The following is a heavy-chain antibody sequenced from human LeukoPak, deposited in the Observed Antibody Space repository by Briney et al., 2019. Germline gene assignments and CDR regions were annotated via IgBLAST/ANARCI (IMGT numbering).Heavy chain of an antibody. CDR1: GFTFSSYA. D-gene: IGHD6-19*01. CDR2: ISGSGGST. CDR3: ASTSGIAVAAPEDYFDD. V-gene: IGHV3-23*01. J-gene: IGHJ4*02. Sequence: PGGSLRLSCAASGFTFSSYAMSWVRQAPGKGLEWVSAISGSGGSTYYADSVKGRFTISRDNSKNTLYLQMNSLRAEDTAVYYCASTSGIAVAAPEDYFDDWGQGTLVTVSS.